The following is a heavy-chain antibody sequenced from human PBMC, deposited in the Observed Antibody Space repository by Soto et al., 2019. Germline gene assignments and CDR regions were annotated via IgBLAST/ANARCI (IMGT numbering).Heavy chain of an antibody. CDR1: GFTFSYAW. V-gene: IGHV3-15*01. D-gene: IGHD2-15*01. Sequence: GGSLRLSCAASGFTFSYAWMSWVRQAPGKGLDWVGRIKSKSDGGTTEYAAPVRGRFTISRDDSKNTLYLQMNSLRTEDTAVYYCTTDLWRIAVVVGSTGYFNPWGQGTPVTVSS. CDR3: TTDLWRIAVVVGSTGYFNP. CDR2: IKSKSDGGTT. J-gene: IGHJ5*02.